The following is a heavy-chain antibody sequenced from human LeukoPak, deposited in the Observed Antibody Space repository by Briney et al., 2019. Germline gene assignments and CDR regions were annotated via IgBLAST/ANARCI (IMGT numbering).Heavy chain of an antibody. CDR1: GGSINSFY. Sequence: SETLSLTCTVAGGSINSFYWNWIRQPPGKVLEWIGYIYYSATTNSNPSFESRVSMSVDTSKNQSSLKLRSVTAADTAVYFCAGDQYGMDVWGQGTTVTVSS. V-gene: IGHV4-59*12. CDR3: AGDQYGMDV. J-gene: IGHJ6*02. CDR2: IYYSATT.